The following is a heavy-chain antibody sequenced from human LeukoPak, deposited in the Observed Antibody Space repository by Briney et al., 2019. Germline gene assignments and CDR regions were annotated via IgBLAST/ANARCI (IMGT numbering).Heavy chain of an antibody. CDR1: GGSISSYY. V-gene: IGHV4-4*07. Sequence: SETLSLTCTVSGGSISSYYWSWIRQPAGKGLEWIGRIYTSGSTNYNPSLKSRVTMSVDTSKNQFSLKLSSVTAADTAAYYCARDIRAEDYSNYQNWFDPWGQGTLVTVSS. CDR3: ARDIRAEDYSNYQNWFDP. D-gene: IGHD4-11*01. CDR2: IYTSGST. J-gene: IGHJ5*02.